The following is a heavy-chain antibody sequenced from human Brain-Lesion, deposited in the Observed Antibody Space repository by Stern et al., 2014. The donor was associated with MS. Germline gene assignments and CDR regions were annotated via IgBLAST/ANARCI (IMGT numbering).Heavy chain of an antibody. CDR1: GGSISSGDYS. D-gene: IGHD4-23*01. Sequence: QVQLQESSSGLVKPSQTLSLTCAVSGGSISSGDYSWSWIRQPPGKSLEWIGYIVHSGSTYYNPSLKSRVSISVDRSKNQFSLKLSSVTAADTAMYYCARIFGGNFDNWGQGTLVTVSS. CDR3: ARIFGGNFDN. V-gene: IGHV4-30-2*01. J-gene: IGHJ4*02. CDR2: IVHSGST.